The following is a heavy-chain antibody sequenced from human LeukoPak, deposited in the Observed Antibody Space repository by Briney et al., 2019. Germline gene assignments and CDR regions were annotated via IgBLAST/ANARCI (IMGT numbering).Heavy chain of an antibody. D-gene: IGHD3-10*01. CDR2: IYYSGST. CDR1: GGSISSSSYY. V-gene: IGHV4-39*01. J-gene: IGHJ4*02. CDR3: ARHDDFGYYGSGSYQY. Sequence: PSETLSLTCTVSGGSISSSSYYWGWIRQPPGKGLEWIGSIYYSGSTYYNPSLKSRVTISVDTSKNQFSLKLSSVTAADTAVYYCARHDDFGYYGSGSYQYWGQGTLVTVSS.